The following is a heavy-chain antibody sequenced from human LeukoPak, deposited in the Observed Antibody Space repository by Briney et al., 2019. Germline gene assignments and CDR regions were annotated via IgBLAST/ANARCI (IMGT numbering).Heavy chain of an antibody. J-gene: IGHJ4*02. Sequence: SETLSLTCTVSGGYISSGSYYWSWIRQPAGKGLEWIGRIYTSGSTNYNPSLKSRVTISVDTSKNQFSLKLSSVTAADTAVYYCARGAKTSIPYSSGWFGYWGQGTLVTVSS. V-gene: IGHV4-61*02. CDR3: ARGAKTSIPYSSGWFGY. D-gene: IGHD6-19*01. CDR1: GGYISSGSYY. CDR2: IYTSGST.